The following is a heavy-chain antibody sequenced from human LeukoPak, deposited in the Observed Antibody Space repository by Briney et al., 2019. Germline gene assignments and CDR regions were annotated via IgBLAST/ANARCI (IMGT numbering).Heavy chain of an antibody. CDR1: GGSISSSSYY. J-gene: IGHJ4*02. Sequence: SETLSLTCTVSGGSISSSSYYWGWIRQPPGKGLEWIGSIFYSGSTYYNPSLKSRVSISVDTSKNQFSLKLTSVTAADTAVYYCAAYRSGTHYNSYYFDDWGQGTLVIVSS. D-gene: IGHD3-10*01. CDR2: IFYSGST. CDR3: AAYRSGTHYNSYYFDD. V-gene: IGHV4-39*07.